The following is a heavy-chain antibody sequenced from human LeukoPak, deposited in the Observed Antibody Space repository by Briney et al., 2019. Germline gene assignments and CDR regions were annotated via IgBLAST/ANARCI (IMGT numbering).Heavy chain of an antibody. V-gene: IGHV4-59*01. D-gene: IGHD2-15*01. CDR2: LYYTGSA. CDR1: GGSINSYF. CDR3: ARGAAFYSGGSCSDP. Sequence: KASETLSLTCTVSGGSINSYFWSWIRQPPGKGLEWIGYLYYTGSANYNPSLKSRVTISVDTSKNQFSLRLSSVTAADTAVYYCARGAAFYSGGSCSDPWGQGTLVTVSS. J-gene: IGHJ5*02.